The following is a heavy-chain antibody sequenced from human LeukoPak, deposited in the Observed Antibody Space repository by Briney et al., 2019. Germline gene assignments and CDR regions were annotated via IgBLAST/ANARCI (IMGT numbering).Heavy chain of an antibody. D-gene: IGHD3-10*01. CDR3: ARDAGVLYYYGSGNAFDI. J-gene: IGHJ3*02. Sequence: ASVKVSCKASGYTFTSYGISWVRQAPGQGLEWMGWISAYNGNTNYAQKLQGRVTMTTDTSTSTAYMELRSLRSDDTAVYYCARDAGVLYYYGSGNAFDIWGQGTMVTVSS. CDR1: GYTFTSYG. V-gene: IGHV1-18*01. CDR2: ISAYNGNT.